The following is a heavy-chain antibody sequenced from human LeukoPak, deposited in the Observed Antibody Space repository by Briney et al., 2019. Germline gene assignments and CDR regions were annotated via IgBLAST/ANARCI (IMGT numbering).Heavy chain of an antibody. V-gene: IGHV4-4*07. J-gene: IGHJ2*01. Sequence: SETLSLTCTVSGDSISGTFYRTWIRQPAGKGLEWIGRVYASGSTNYNPSLKSRVTISVDTSKNQFSLKLSSVTAADTAVYYCARVRGKPVWYFDLWGRGTLVTVSS. CDR1: GDSISGTFY. CDR2: VYASGST. D-gene: IGHD1-14*01. CDR3: ARVRGKPVWYFDL.